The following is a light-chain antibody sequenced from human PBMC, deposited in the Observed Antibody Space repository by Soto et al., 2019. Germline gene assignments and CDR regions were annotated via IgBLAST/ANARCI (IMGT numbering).Light chain of an antibody. CDR2: VAS. V-gene: IGKV1D-13*01. CDR3: QQFHNYPIT. J-gene: IGKJ5*01. CDR1: QGITSA. Sequence: AIQLTQSPSSLSASIGDRVTITCRATQGITSALAWYQQKPGKAPKLLIPVASSLESGVPSRFSGSGSGTDFTLTISSLQPEDFATYFCQQFHNYPITFGQGTRLEIK.